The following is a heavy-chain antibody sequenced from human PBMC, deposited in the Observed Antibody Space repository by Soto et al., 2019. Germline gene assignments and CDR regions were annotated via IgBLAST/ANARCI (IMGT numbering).Heavy chain of an antibody. CDR2: IYSGGST. V-gene: IGHV3-53*01. CDR3: ASGGRKYYFDY. CDR1: GLTVSNNY. Sequence: GGSLRLSCGSSGLTVSNNYMNWVRQAPGKGLEWVSVIYSGGSTYYADSVKGRFTISRDDSKNTLYLQMNSLRAEDTAVYYCASGGRKYYFDYWGQGALVTVSS. D-gene: IGHD6-25*01. J-gene: IGHJ4*02.